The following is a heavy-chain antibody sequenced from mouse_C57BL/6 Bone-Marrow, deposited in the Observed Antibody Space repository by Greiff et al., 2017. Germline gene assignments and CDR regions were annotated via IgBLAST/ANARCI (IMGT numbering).Heavy chain of an antibody. CDR3: ARGRGYYYGSSYYAMDY. V-gene: IGHV1-42*01. CDR2: INPSTGGT. J-gene: IGHJ4*01. Sequence: VQLQQSGPELVKPGASVKISCKASGYSFTGYYMNWVKQSPEKSLEWIGEINPSTGGTTYNQKFKAKATLTVDKSSSTAYMQLKSLTSEDSAVYYCARGRGYYYGSSYYAMDYWGQGTSVTVSS. CDR1: GYSFTGYY. D-gene: IGHD1-1*01.